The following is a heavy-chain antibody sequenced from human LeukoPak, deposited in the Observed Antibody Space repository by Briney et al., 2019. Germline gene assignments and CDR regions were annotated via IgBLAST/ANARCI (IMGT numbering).Heavy chain of an antibody. J-gene: IGHJ5*02. D-gene: IGHD3-3*01. CDR2: MNPNSGNT. CDR3: AQGYDFDP. CDR1: GYTFTGYY. V-gene: IGHV1-8*03. Sequence: WASVKVSCKASGYTFTGYYMHWVRPATGQGLEWMGWMNPNSGNTGYAQKFQGRVTITRNTSISTAYMELSSLRSEDTAVYYCAQGYDFDPWGQGTLVTVSS.